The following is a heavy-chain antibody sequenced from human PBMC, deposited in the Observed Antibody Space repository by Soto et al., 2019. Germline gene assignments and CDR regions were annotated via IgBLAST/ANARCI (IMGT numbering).Heavy chain of an antibody. CDR3: AADRFRYDSSTIVFQF. CDR1: GFTFTSSA. V-gene: IGHV1-58*02. Sequence: SVKVSCKASGFTFTSSAMQWVRQARGQRLEWIGWIVVGSGNTNYAQKFQERVTITRDMSTSTAYMELSSLRSEDTAVYYCAADRFRYDSSTIVFQFWGQGILVTVSS. J-gene: IGHJ1*01. CDR2: IVVGSGNT. D-gene: IGHD3-22*01.